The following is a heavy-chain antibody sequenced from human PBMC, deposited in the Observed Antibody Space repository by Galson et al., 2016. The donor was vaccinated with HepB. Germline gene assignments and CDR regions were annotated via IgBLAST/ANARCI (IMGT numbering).Heavy chain of an antibody. CDR2: ISADGSVE. D-gene: IGHD6-13*01. V-gene: IGHV3-30*03. CDR1: GFTFNHYG. CDR3: ARARIAALGTGAFDM. J-gene: IGHJ3*02. Sequence: SLRLSCAASGFTFNHYGMHWVRQAPGKGLGWVAVISADGSVEYYADSVRGRFTISRDNAENSLYLQMDSLTAGDTAMYYCARARIAALGTGAFDMWGQGTMVTVSS.